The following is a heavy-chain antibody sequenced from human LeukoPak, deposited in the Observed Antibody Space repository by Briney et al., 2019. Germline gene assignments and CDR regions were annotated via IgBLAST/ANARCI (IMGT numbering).Heavy chain of an antibody. CDR3: ARGGYYYGSGSYRY. Sequence: SETLSLTCTVSGGSISSSSYYWGWIRQPPGKGLEWIGSIYYSGSTYYNPSLKSRVTISVDTSKNQFSLKLSSVTAADTAVYYCARGGYYYGSGSYRYWGQGTLVTVSS. J-gene: IGHJ4*02. CDR1: GGSISSSSYY. CDR2: IYYSGST. V-gene: IGHV4-39*01. D-gene: IGHD3-10*01.